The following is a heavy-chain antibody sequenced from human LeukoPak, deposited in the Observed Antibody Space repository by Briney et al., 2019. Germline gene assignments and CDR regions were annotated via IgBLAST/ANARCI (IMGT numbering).Heavy chain of an antibody. CDR2: IYTIGST. CDR3: ARDRYSYGSYYYYYYMDV. D-gene: IGHD5-18*01. V-gene: IGHV4-61*02. J-gene: IGHJ6*03. CDR1: GGSISSGSYY. Sequence: SQTLSLTCTVSGGSISSGSYYWGWIRQPAGKGLEWIGRIYTIGSTNYNPSLKSQVPISVDTSTHQFSLKLSSVTAADTAVYYCARDRYSYGSYYYYYYMDVWGKGTTVTVSS.